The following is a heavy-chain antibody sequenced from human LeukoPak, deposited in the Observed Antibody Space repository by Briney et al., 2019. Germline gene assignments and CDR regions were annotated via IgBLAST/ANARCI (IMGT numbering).Heavy chain of an antibody. J-gene: IGHJ4*02. V-gene: IGHV1-69*13. Sequence: SVKVSCMASGGTFSSYAISWVRQAPGQGLEWMGGIIPIFGTANYAQKFQGRVTITADESTSTAYMELSSLRSEDTAVYYCASLFSGGAGYSSGPTDYWGQGTLVTVSS. CDR1: GGTFSSYA. D-gene: IGHD6-19*01. CDR2: IIPIFGTA. CDR3: ASLFSGGAGYSSGPTDY.